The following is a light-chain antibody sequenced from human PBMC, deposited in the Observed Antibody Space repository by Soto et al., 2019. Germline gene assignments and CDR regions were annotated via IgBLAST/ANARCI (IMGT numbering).Light chain of an antibody. J-gene: IGKJ1*01. CDR3: QQYNT. Sequence: DIQMTQSPSTLSASVGDRVTITCRASQSISSWLAWYQQKPGKAPKLLIYKASSLESGVPSRFSGSGSGTEFTLTISSRQPDDFATYYCQQYNTFGQGTKVEIK. V-gene: IGKV1-5*03. CDR1: QSISSW. CDR2: KAS.